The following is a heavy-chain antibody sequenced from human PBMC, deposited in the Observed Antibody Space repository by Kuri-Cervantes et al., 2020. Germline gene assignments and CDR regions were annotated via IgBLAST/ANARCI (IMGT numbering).Heavy chain of an antibody. CDR3: ARSSKYNFWSGYYPY. Sequence: SETLSLPCTVSGGSISSSSYYWSWIRQPPGKGLEWIGYIYYSGSTNYNPSLKSRVTISVGTSKNQFSLKLSSVTAADTAVYYCARSSKYNFWSGYYPYWGQGTLVTVSS. D-gene: IGHD3-3*01. J-gene: IGHJ4*02. CDR1: GGSISSSSYY. CDR2: IYYSGST. V-gene: IGHV4-61*05.